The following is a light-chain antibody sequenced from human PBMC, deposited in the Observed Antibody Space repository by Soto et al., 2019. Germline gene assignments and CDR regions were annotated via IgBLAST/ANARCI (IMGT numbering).Light chain of an antibody. V-gene: IGKV2-28*01. CDR2: LGS. CDR3: MQALQTPPWT. CDR1: QSLLDSDDGNTY. Sequence: DIVMTQTPLSLPVTPGEPASISCRSSQSLLDSDDGNTYLDWYLQKPGQSPQLLISLGSTRSSGVPDRFSGSGSGTDFTLKISRVEAEDVGVYYCMQALQTPPWTFGQGTKVDIK. J-gene: IGKJ1*01.